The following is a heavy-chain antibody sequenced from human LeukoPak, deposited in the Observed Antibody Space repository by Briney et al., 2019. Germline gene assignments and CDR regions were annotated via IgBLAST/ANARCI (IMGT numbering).Heavy chain of an antibody. D-gene: IGHD3-3*01. Sequence: ASVKVSCKASGYTFTGYYMHWVRQAPGQGLEWMGWINPNSGGTNYAQKFQGRVTMTRDTSISTAYMELSRLRSDDTAVYYCARVLSDFWSGYPGYWGQGTLVAVSS. CDR2: INPNSGGT. CDR1: GYTFTGYY. J-gene: IGHJ4*02. CDR3: ARVLSDFWSGYPGY. V-gene: IGHV1-2*02.